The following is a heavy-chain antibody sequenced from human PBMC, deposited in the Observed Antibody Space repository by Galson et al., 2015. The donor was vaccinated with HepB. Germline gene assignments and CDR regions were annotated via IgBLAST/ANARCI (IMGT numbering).Heavy chain of an antibody. CDR3: ARYSSGWSTPYYYYYMDV. CDR2: IYYSGST. Sequence: LSLTCTVSGGSVSSYYWSWIRQPPGKGLEWIGYIYYSGSTNYNPSLKSRVTISVDTSKNQFSLKLSSVTAADTAVYYCARYSSGWSTPYYYYYMDVWGKGTTVTVSS. D-gene: IGHD6-19*01. V-gene: IGHV4-59*02. CDR1: GGSVSSYY. J-gene: IGHJ6*03.